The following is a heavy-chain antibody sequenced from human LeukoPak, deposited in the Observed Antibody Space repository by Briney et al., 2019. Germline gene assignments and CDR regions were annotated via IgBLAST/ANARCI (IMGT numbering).Heavy chain of an antibody. V-gene: IGHV3-7*01. CDR3: ARDLAYSRLDY. J-gene: IGHJ4*02. CDR2: INPDGNKK. Sequence: GGSLRLSCAASGFTFSNAWMDWVRQAPGKGLEWVASINPDGNKKYSADSVKGRFTISRDNAENSLYLQMNSLRVEDTAFYYCARDLAYSRLDYWGQGMLVTASS. CDR1: GFTFSNAW. D-gene: IGHD5-18*01.